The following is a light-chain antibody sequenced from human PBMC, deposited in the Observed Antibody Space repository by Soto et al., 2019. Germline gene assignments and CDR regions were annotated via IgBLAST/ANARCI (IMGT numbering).Light chain of an antibody. Sequence: QSALTQPPSASGSPGQFVTISCTGASSDVGGYNYVSWYQQHPGKAPKLMIYEVHKRPSGVPDRFSGSKSGNTASLTVAGLQAEDEADYYCTSYAGGNNVVFGGGTQLTVL. J-gene: IGLJ2*01. CDR1: SSDVGGYNY. CDR2: EVH. CDR3: TSYAGGNNVV. V-gene: IGLV2-8*01.